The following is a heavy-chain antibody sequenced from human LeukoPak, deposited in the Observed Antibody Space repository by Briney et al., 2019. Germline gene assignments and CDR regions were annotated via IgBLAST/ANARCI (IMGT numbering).Heavy chain of an antibody. J-gene: IGHJ1*01. V-gene: IGHV1-2*02. CDR2: INPNIGDT. Sequence: ASVRVSCRASGYTFTDYYLHWVRQAPGQGLEWMGWINPNIGDTNFAQKFQGRVTMTRDTSINTAYMELNRLTTDDTAVYYCAREDLYTYPLDFWGQGTLVTVPS. CDR3: AREDLYTYPLDF. D-gene: IGHD5-24*01. CDR1: GYTFTDYY.